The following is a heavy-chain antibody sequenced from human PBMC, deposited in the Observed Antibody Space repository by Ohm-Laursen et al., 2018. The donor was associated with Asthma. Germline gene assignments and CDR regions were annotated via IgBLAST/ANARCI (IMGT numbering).Heavy chain of an antibody. J-gene: IGHJ4*02. Sequence: SVKVSCKASGFTFSGSAVQWVRQARGQRLEWIGWIVVGSGNTKYVQKYQERVTITRDMSTSTAYMELGSLRSEDTAVYYFAAGYYDGSGYFNFDYWGQGTLVTVSS. CDR1: GFTFSGSA. D-gene: IGHD3-22*01. CDR2: IVVGSGNT. V-gene: IGHV1-58*01. CDR3: AAGYYDGSGYFNFDY.